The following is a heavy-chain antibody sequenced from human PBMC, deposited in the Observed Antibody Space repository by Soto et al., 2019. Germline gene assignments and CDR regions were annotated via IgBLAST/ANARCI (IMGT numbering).Heavy chain of an antibody. Sequence: PGGSLRLSCAASGFTFSSYWMHWVRQAPGKGLVWVSRINSDGSSTSYADSVKGRFTISRDNAKNTLYLQMNSLRAEDTAVYYCARVPGMAAAAGVTFDYWGQGTLVTVSS. V-gene: IGHV3-74*01. J-gene: IGHJ4*02. CDR3: ARVPGMAAAAGVTFDY. CDR2: INSDGSST. CDR1: GFTFSSYW. D-gene: IGHD6-13*01.